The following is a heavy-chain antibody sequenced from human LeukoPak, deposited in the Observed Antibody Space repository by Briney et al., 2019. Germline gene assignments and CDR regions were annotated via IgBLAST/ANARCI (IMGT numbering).Heavy chain of an antibody. D-gene: IGHD3-22*01. CDR1: GGSISNNY. CDR2: IYYSGST. J-gene: IGHJ4*02. CDR3: ARTSPSRSYYYDSSGPFDY. V-gene: IGHV4-59*01. Sequence: SETLSLTCTVSGGSISNNYWSWFRQPPGKGLEWIGYIYYSGSTNYNPSLKSRVTISVDTSKNQFSLKLSSVTAADTAVYYCARTSPSRSYYYDSSGPFDYWGQGTLVTVSS.